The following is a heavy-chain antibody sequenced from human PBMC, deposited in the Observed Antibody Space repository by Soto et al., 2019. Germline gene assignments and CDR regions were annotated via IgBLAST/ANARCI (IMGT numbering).Heavy chain of an antibody. CDR3: ARGPLYSGYDC. Sequence: GASVKVSCKASGYTFTSYFMHWVRQAPGQGPEWMGIINPSGGSTSYAQKLQGRVTMTTDTSTSTAYMELRSLRSDDTAVYYCARGPLYSGYDCWGQGTLVTVSS. D-gene: IGHD5-12*01. V-gene: IGHV1-46*01. CDR1: GYTFTSYF. CDR2: INPSGGST. J-gene: IGHJ4*02.